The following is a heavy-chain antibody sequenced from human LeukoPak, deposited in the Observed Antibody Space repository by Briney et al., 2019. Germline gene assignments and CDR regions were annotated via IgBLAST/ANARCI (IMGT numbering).Heavy chain of an antibody. J-gene: IGHJ4*02. CDR2: INHSGST. V-gene: IGHV4-34*01. Sequence: PSETLSLTCAVYGGSFSGYYWSWIRQPPGKGLEWIGEINHSGSTNYNPSLKSRVTISVDTSKNQFSLKLSSVTAADTAVYYCARGSSGYAHDYWGQGTLVTVSS. CDR3: ARGSSGYAHDY. D-gene: IGHD5-12*01. CDR1: GGSFSGYY.